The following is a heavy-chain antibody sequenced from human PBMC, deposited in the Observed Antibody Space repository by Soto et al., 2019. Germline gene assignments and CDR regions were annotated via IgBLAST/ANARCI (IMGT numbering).Heavy chain of an antibody. CDR1: GGSISSSSYY. D-gene: IGHD1-26*01. CDR2: IYYSGST. V-gene: IGHV4-39*01. CDR3: ARIQSSPGYYYYYYGMDV. Sequence: QLQLQESGPGLVKPSETLSLTCTVSGGSISSSSYYWGWIRQPPGKGLEWIGSIYYSGSTYYNPSLKSRVTISVDTSKNQFSLKLSSVTAADTAVYYCARIQSSPGYYYYYYGMDVWGQGTTVTVSS. J-gene: IGHJ6*02.